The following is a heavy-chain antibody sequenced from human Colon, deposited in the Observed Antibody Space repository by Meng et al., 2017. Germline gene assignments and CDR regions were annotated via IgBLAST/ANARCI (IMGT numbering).Heavy chain of an antibody. V-gene: IGHV4-39*01. CDR2: AYYSGST. D-gene: IGHD5-24*01. J-gene: IGHJ4*02. CDR3: SRWAGGREFLDY. Sequence: QLQLQESGPGLVKPSETLSRTCTVSGDSISSSTYCWGWIRQPPGKGLEWIGCAYYSGSTYYDPSLKSRVAVSVDTSKNQFSLILSSVTAADTAVYYCSRWAGGREFLDYWGQGTLVTVSS. CDR1: GDSISSSTYC.